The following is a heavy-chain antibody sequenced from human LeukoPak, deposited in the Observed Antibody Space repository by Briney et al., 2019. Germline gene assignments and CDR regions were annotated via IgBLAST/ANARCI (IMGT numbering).Heavy chain of an antibody. CDR3: ARAEYASSGSIDP. J-gene: IGHJ5*02. CDR1: GYTFPTYG. Sequence: ASVKVSCKASGYTFPTYGISWVRQAPGQGLEWMGWNSVHNGNTNYAQKLQDRVTVTTDTSTSTAYMELRSLRSDDTAVYYCARAEYASSGSIDPWGQGTLVTVSS. CDR2: NSVHNGNT. D-gene: IGHD6-25*01. V-gene: IGHV1-18*01.